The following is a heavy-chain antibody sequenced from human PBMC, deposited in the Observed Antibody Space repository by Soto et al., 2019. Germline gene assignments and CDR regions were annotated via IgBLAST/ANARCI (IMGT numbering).Heavy chain of an antibody. J-gene: IGHJ6*02. D-gene: IGHD3-22*01. CDR3: ARLTPYYYDSSGYPLGGMDV. V-gene: IGHV4-39*01. CDR1: GGSLSSSSYY. Sequence: SETLSLTCTDSGGSLSSSSYYWGWIRQPPGKGPEWSGSIYYSGSTYSNPSLKSRVTISVDTSTNQFSLKLSSGTAADTAVYYCARLTPYYYDSSGYPLGGMDVWGQGTTVTVSS. CDR2: IYYSGST.